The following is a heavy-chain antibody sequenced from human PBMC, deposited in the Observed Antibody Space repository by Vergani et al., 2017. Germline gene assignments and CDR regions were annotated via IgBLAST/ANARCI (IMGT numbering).Heavy chain of an antibody. D-gene: IGHD3-9*01. J-gene: IGHJ3*02. CDR2: ISSSSSYI. Sequence: EVQLVESGGGLVKPGGSLRLSCAASGFTFSSYSMNWVRQAPGKGLEWVSSISSSSSYIYYADSEKGRFTISRDNANNSLYLQMNSLRAEDTAVYYCARADILTGQGDIWGQGTMVTVSS. V-gene: IGHV3-21*01. CDR3: ARADILTGQGDI. CDR1: GFTFSSYS.